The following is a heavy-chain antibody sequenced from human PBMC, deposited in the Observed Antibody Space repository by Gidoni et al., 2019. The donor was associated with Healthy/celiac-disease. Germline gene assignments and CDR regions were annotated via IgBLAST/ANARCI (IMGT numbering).Heavy chain of an antibody. CDR3: AGMVEPRWLVSMF. D-gene: IGHD6-19*01. CDR1: GGSISSYY. Sequence: QVQLQESGPGLVKPSETLSLTCTASGGSISSYYWTWIRQPPGKGLEWIGYIYYSGSTNYNPSLKSRLTISVDTSKNQFSLKLSSVTAADTAVYYCAGMVEPRWLVSMFWGQGTLVTVSS. J-gene: IGHJ4*02. V-gene: IGHV4-59*01. CDR2: IYYSGST.